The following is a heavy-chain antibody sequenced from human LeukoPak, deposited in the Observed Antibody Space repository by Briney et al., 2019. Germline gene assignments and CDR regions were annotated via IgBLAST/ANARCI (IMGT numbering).Heavy chain of an antibody. D-gene: IGHD6-13*01. CDR1: GFTFSSYG. J-gene: IGHJ6*02. CDR3: ARGQPPSYYDMDV. V-gene: IGHV3-33*01. CDR2: IWSDGSSK. Sequence: GGSLRLSRAASGFTFSSYGMHWVRQAPGKGLEWVAVIWSDGSSKHYADSVKGRFTISRDNSKNTPYLQMSSLRAEDTALYYCARGQPPSYYDMDVWGQGTTVTVSS.